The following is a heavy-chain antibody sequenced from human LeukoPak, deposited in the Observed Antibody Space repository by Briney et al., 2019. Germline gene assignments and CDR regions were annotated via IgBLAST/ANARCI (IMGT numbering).Heavy chain of an antibody. J-gene: IGHJ5*02. CDR2: IIPIFGTA. CDR1: GGTFSSYA. CDR3: ARAYDILTGYYNH. D-gene: IGHD3-9*01. Sequence: ASVKVSCKASGGTFSSYAINWVRQAPGQGLEWMGGIIPIFGTANYAQKFQGRVTITADESTSTAYMELSSLRSEDTAVYYCARAYDILTGYYNHWGQGTLVTVSS. V-gene: IGHV1-69*13.